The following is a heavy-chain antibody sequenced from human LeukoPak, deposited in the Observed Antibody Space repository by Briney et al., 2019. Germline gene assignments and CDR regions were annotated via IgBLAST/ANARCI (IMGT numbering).Heavy chain of an antibody. CDR1: GGSISSYY. CDR3: ARAGRLAAAGHYYYGMDV. CDR2: IYTSGST. J-gene: IGHJ6*02. D-gene: IGHD6-13*01. V-gene: IGHV4-4*07. Sequence: PSETLSLTCTVSGGSISSYYWSWIRQPAGKGLEWIGRIYTSGSTNYNPSLKSRVTMSVDTSKNQFSLKLSSVTAADTAVHYCARAGRLAAAGHYYYGMDVWGQGTTVTVSS.